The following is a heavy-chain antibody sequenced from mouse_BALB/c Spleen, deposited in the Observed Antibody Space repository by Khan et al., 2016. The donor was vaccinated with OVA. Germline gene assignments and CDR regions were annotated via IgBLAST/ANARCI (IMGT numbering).Heavy chain of an antibody. CDR3: ARSYGSWTMDY. CDR1: GDSITSGF. CDR2: VTYSGNT. D-gene: IGHD1-1*01. V-gene: IGHV3-8*02. Sequence: EVELVESGPSLMKPSQTLSLTCSVTGDSITSGFWNWIRKFPGNKFEYMGYVTYSGNTYYNPSLKSRISITRDTSKSQYYLQLNSVTTEDTATYFCARSYGSWTMDYWGQGTSVTVSS. J-gene: IGHJ4*01.